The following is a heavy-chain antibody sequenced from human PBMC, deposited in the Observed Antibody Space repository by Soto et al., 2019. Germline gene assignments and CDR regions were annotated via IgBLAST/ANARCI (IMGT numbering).Heavy chain of an antibody. D-gene: IGHD6-19*01. CDR2: ISSSGSTI. CDR3: ARKGIAVAGIAFDI. Sequence: AGSLRLSCAVSGFTFSSYEMNWVRQAPGKGLEWVSYISSSGSTIYYADSVKGRFTISRDNAKNSLYLQMNSLRAEDTAVYYCARKGIAVAGIAFDIWGQGTMVTVSS. CDR1: GFTFSSYE. J-gene: IGHJ3*02. V-gene: IGHV3-48*03.